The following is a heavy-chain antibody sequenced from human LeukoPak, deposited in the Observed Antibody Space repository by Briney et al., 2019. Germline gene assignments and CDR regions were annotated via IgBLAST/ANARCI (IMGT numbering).Heavy chain of an antibody. Sequence: PSETLSLTCTVSGGSIASSSNYWVWIRQPPGKGLEWIGSIYYSGITYYNPSLKSRVTISVDTSKNQFSLNLASVTAADTAVYYCARRDYGDYFDYWGQGTLVTVSS. CDR2: IYYSGIT. D-gene: IGHD4-17*01. J-gene: IGHJ4*02. CDR3: ARRDYGDYFDY. CDR1: GGSIASSSNY. V-gene: IGHV4-39*07.